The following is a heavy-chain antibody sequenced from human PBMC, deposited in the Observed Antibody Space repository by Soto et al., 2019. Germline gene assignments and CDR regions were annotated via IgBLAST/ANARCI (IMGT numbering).Heavy chain of an antibody. CDR2: ISSSSSYI. V-gene: IGHV3-21*01. CDR1: GFTFSSYS. D-gene: IGHD2-2*01. J-gene: IGHJ4*02. Sequence: SGGSLRLSCAASGFTFSSYSMNWVRQAPGKGLEWVSSISSSSSYIYYADSVKGRFTISRDNAKNSLYLQMNSLRAEDTAVYYCARGSGGRICSSTSCSTFDYWGQGTLVTVSS. CDR3: ARGSGGRICSSTSCSTFDY.